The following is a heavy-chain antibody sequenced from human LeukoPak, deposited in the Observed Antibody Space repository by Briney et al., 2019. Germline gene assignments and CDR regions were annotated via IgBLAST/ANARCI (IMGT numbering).Heavy chain of an antibody. V-gene: IGHV4-39*01. CDR3: ARGRPSGYSIYYYYYMDV. J-gene: IGHJ6*03. CDR1: GGSISSSSYY. D-gene: IGHD3-9*01. Sequence: KPSETLSLTCTVSGGSISSSSYYWGWIRQPPGKGLEWIGSIYYSGSTYYNPSLKSRVTISVDTSKNQFSLKLSSVTAADTAVYYCARGRPSGYSIYYYYYMDVWGKGTTVTVSS. CDR2: IYYSGST.